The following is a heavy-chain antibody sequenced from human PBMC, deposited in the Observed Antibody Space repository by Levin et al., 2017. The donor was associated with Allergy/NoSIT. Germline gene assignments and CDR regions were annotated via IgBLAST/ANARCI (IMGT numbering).Heavy chain of an antibody. CDR3: ARGYRGYDDFDY. CDR1: GYTFTSYD. D-gene: IGHD5-12*01. Sequence: GESLKISCKASGYTFTSYDINWVRQATGQGLEWMGWMNPNSGNTGYTQKFQGRVTMTRNTSISTAYMELSSLRSGDTAVYYCARGYRGYDDFDYWGQGILVTVSS. CDR2: MNPNSGNT. V-gene: IGHV1-8*01. J-gene: IGHJ4*02.